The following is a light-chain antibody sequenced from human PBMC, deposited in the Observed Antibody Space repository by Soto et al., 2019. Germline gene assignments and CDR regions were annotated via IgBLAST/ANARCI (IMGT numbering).Light chain of an antibody. CDR2: AAS. CDR3: QQYGSSSWT. Sequence: EIVLTQSPGTLSLSPGESATLSCRASQSVISTYLAWYQQKPGQAPRLLIYAASGRATGIPDRFSGSGSGTAFTLTINRLEPEDFAVYYCQQYGSSSWTFGQGTKVEVK. V-gene: IGKV3-20*01. CDR1: QSVISTY. J-gene: IGKJ1*01.